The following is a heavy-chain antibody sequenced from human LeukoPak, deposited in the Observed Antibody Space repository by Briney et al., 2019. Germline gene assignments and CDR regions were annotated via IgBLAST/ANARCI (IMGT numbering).Heavy chain of an antibody. CDR3: ARDYSSVPEY. D-gene: IGHD6-19*01. Sequence: GGSPRLSCAASGFPFSGYWMYWLRHAPGKGMVWVSRIKPDGSYTSYADFVKGRFTTSRDNAKNTLYLQLSSLRAEDTAVYYCARDYSSVPEYWGQGTLVTVSS. J-gene: IGHJ4*02. CDR2: IKPDGSYT. V-gene: IGHV3-74*01. CDR1: GFPFSGYW.